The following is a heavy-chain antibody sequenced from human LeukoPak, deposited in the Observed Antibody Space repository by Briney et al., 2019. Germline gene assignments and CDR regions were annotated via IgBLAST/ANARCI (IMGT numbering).Heavy chain of an antibody. CDR2: VYYSGST. D-gene: IGHD3-3*01. CDR1: GGSISSNY. Sequence: TSETLSLTCTVSGGSISSNYWSWIRQPPGKGLEWIGYVYYSGSTNYNPSLKSRVTISVDTSKNQFPLKLSSVTAADTAVYYCARSISYYYYYMDVWGKGTTVTISS. CDR3: ARSISYYYYYMDV. V-gene: IGHV4-59*01. J-gene: IGHJ6*03.